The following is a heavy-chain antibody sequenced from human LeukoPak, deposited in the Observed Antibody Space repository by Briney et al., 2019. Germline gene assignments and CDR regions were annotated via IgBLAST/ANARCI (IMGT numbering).Heavy chain of an antibody. CDR3: ARDLGDSSRFDY. CDR2: ISYDGSNK. J-gene: IGHJ4*02. Sequence: SCKASGYTFTGYYMHWVRQAPGKGLGWVAVISYDGSNKYYADSVKGRFTISRDNSKNTLYLQMNSLRAEDTAVYYCARDLGDSSRFDYWGQGTLVTVSS. V-gene: IGHV3-30-3*01. D-gene: IGHD3-22*01. CDR1: GYTFTGYY.